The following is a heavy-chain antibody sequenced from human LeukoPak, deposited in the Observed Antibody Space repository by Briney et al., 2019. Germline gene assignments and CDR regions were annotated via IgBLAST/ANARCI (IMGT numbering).Heavy chain of an antibody. J-gene: IGHJ3*01. CDR2: ISSNGGST. Sequence: GGSLRLSCSASGFTFSSYAMHWVRQAPGKGLEYVSAISSNGGSTYYADSVKGRFTISRDNSKNTLYLQMSSLRAEDTAVYYCARPSGVGAFDVWGQGTKVTVSS. V-gene: IGHV3-64D*06. CDR1: GFTFSSYA. CDR3: ARPSGVGAFDV.